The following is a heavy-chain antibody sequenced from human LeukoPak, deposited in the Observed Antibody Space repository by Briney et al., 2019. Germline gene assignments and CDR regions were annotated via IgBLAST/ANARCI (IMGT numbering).Heavy chain of an antibody. J-gene: IGHJ6*03. CDR3: ARSSEGRYYYDSSGYSYYYYYMDV. CDR1: GYSVSSGYF. CDR2: IHSGESP. V-gene: IGHV4-38-2*02. D-gene: IGHD3-22*01. Sequence: SETLSLTCTVSGYSVSSGYFWGWIRQPPGKGLEWIAIIHSGESPYYSPSLESRVTISVDTSKNQFSLKLSSVTAADTAVYYCARSSEGRYYYDSSGYSYYYYYMDVWGKGTTVTISS.